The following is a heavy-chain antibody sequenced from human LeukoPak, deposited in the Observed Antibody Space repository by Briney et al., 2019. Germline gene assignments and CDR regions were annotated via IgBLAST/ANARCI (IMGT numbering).Heavy chain of an antibody. CDR2: ISGSGGST. V-gene: IGHV3-23*01. J-gene: IGHJ4*02. CDR3: ARRAPFWSGYQYFDY. Sequence: GGSLRLSCAASGFTVSSNYMSWVRQAPGKGLEWVSAISGSGGSTYYADSVKGRFTISRDNSKNTLYLQMNSLRAEDAAVYYCARRAPFWSGYQYFDYWGQGTLVTVSS. CDR1: GFTVSSNY. D-gene: IGHD3-3*01.